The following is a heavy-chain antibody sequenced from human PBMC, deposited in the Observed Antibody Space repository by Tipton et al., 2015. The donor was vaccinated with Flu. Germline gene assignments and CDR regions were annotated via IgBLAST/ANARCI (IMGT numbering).Heavy chain of an antibody. D-gene: IGHD3-10*01. CDR3: ARGGGSGSYRYGMDV. J-gene: IGHJ6*02. CDR1: GFTFSSYW. V-gene: IGHV3-74*01. CDR2: INSDGSST. Sequence: SCAASGFTFSSYWMHWVRQAPGKGLVWVSRINSDGSSTSYADSAKGRFTISRDNAKNTLYLQMNSLRAEDTAVYYCARGGGSGSYRYGMDVWGQGTTVTVSS.